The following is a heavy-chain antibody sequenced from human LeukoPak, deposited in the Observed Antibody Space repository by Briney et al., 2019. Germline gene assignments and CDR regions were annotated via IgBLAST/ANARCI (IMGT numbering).Heavy chain of an antibody. CDR3: ARSYYYDSRGAFDI. Sequence: GGSLRLSCVASGFSFSSYGMHWVRQAPGKGLEWVAFIRYDGSKNYYADSVKGRFTISRDNSKNTLYLQMNSLRAEDTAVYYCARSYYYDSRGAFDIWGQGTMVTVSS. V-gene: IGHV3-30*02. D-gene: IGHD3-22*01. CDR2: IRYDGSKN. J-gene: IGHJ3*02. CDR1: GFSFSSYG.